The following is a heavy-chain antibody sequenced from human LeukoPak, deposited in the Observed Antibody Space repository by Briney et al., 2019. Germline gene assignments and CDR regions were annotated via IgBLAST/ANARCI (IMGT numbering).Heavy chain of an antibody. J-gene: IGHJ3*02. CDR3: ARHIVVVTAEMGSFYI. CDR1: GCTFSSYG. CDR2: ISYDGSNK. V-gene: IGHV3-30*03. Sequence: GRSLRLSSAASGCTFSSYGMHWVRKAPGKGLEWVAVISYDGSNKYYADSVKGRFTISRDNAKNSLYLQMNSLRAEDTAVYYCARHIVVVTAEMGSFYIWGQGANVTDSS. D-gene: IGHD2-21*02.